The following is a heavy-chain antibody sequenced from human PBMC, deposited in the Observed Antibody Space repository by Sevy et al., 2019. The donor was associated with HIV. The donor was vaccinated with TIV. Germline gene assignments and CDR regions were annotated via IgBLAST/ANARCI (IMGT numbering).Heavy chain of an antibody. Sequence: SETLSLTCTVSGGSISSGGYYWSWIRQHPGKGLEWIGYIYYSGSTYYNPSLKSRVTISVDTSKNQFSLKLSSVTAADTAVYYCARALGAARSYYYGMDVWGQGTTVTVSS. CDR2: IYYSGST. J-gene: IGHJ6*02. V-gene: IGHV4-31*03. CDR3: ARALGAARSYYYGMDV. CDR1: GGSISSGGYY. D-gene: IGHD6-6*01.